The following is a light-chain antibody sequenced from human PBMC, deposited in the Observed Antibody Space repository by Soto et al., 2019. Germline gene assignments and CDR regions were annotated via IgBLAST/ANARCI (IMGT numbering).Light chain of an antibody. CDR3: PPSYSTPST. V-gene: IGKV1-39*01. J-gene: IGKJ5*01. Sequence: QETQTPASGSGAVVGGGSITCRASHSIGSYLNWYQQKPGKAPKLLIYAASSLQSGVPSRFKRNASHTDFPLSIRTRQPEDLDTHYSPPSYSTPSTFRQGTQPEI. CDR2: AAS. CDR1: HSIGSY.